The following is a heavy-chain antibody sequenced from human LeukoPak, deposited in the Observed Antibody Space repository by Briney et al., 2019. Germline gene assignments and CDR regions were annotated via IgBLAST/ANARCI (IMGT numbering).Heavy chain of an antibody. Sequence: PGGYLRFSCAASGFTFSSHGMHWVRQAPDKGLKWVAVIWYDGSNNYYADSVKGRFTISRDNTKNTLDLQMNSLRAEDTAVYYCARDTNDACDIWGQGTMVTVSS. J-gene: IGHJ3*02. CDR2: IWYDGSNN. D-gene: IGHD2-2*01. CDR1: GFTFSSHG. CDR3: ARDTNDACDI. V-gene: IGHV3-33*01.